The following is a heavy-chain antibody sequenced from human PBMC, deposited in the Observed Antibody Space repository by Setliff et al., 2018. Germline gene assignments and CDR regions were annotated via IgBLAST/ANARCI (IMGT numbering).Heavy chain of an antibody. Sequence: SETLSLTCSVSYGSISSGGYYWGWIRQPPGKGLEWIGSIYYSGSTYYNPSLKSRVTISVDTSKNQFSLKLSSVTAADTAVYYCARTLYDYDILTGPGYYFDYWGQGTLVTVSS. V-gene: IGHV4-39*07. CDR3: ARTLYDYDILTGPGYYFDY. CDR2: IYYSGST. D-gene: IGHD3-9*01. CDR1: YGSISSGGYY. J-gene: IGHJ4*02.